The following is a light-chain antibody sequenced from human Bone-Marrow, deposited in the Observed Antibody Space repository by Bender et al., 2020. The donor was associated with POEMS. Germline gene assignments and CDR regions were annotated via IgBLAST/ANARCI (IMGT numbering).Light chain of an antibody. J-gene: IGLJ3*02. V-gene: IGLV2-23*01. Sequence: QSALTQPASVSGSPGQSITISCNGISSDVGSHKFVSWYQQFPGKGPKLMIYEDTERPSGVSSRFSASKFGNTSSLKISGLQAEDEADYYCCTYAGSPVLFGGGTKVTVL. CDR3: CTYAGSPVL. CDR1: SSDVGSHKF. CDR2: EDT.